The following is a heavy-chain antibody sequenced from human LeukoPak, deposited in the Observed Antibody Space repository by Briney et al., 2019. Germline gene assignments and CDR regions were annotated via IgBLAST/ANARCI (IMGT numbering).Heavy chain of an antibody. V-gene: IGHV1-69*04. CDR3: ARDLPPYYFDY. CDR1: GGTFSSYA. Sequence: GASVKVSCKASGGTFSSYAISWVRQAPGQGLEWMGRIIPILSIANYAQKFQGRVTITADKSTSTAYMELSSLRSEDTAVYYCARDLPPYYFDYWGQGTLVTVSS. CDR2: IIPILSIA. J-gene: IGHJ4*02.